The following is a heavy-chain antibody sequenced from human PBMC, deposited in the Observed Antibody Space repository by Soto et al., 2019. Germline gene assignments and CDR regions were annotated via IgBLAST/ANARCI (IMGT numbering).Heavy chain of an antibody. D-gene: IGHD4-17*01. CDR3: ARVGTVTGFDY. J-gene: IGHJ4*02. V-gene: IGHV4-59*01. CDR2: IYYSGST. Sequence: PSETLSLTCTVSGGSISSYYWSWIRQPPGKGLEWIGYIYYSGSTNYNPSLKSRVTISVDTSKNQFSLKLSSVTAADTAVYYCARVGTVTGFDYWGQGTLVTVSS. CDR1: GGSISSYY.